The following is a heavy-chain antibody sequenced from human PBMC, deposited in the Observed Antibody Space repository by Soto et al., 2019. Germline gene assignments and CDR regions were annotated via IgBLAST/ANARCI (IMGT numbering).Heavy chain of an antibody. CDR1: GGSTSSGGYY. CDR3: ARGASVDTARLT. V-gene: IGHV4-31*03. CDR2: IYYSGST. J-gene: IGHJ5*02. D-gene: IGHD5-18*01. Sequence: SETMSLTCTVSGGSTSSGGYYWSWLRQHPGKGLEWTGYIYYSGSTYYNPCLKCRVTISVDTSKNQLSLKLSSVTAAATAVYYCARGASVDTARLTWGQGTLVSASS.